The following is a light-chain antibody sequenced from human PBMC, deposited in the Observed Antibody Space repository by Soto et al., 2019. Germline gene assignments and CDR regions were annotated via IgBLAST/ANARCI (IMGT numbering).Light chain of an antibody. CDR1: QSVSSSY. J-gene: IGKJ1*01. V-gene: IGKV3-20*01. CDR2: GAS. CDR3: QRYGSSPPWT. Sequence: EIVLTQSPGTLSLSPGERATLSCRASQSVSSSYLAWYQQKPGQAPRLLIYGASSRAAGIPDRFSGSGSGTDFTLTISRLEPEDFAVYSCQRYGSSPPWTFGQGTKVEIK.